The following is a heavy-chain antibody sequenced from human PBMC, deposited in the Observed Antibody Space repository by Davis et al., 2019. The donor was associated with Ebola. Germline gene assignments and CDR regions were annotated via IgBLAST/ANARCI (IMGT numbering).Heavy chain of an antibody. Sequence: GESLKISCKGSGYSFTNYWIAWVRQMPGKGPEWMGIIYCGDSDTRYSPSLQGQVTISVDKFFNTAYLQWSSLKASDTAMYYCARTIFGVVTSFDYGMDVWGKGTTVTVSS. D-gene: IGHD3-3*01. CDR1: GYSFTNYW. CDR2: IYCGDSDT. V-gene: IGHV5-51*01. J-gene: IGHJ6*04. CDR3: ARTIFGVVTSFDYGMDV.